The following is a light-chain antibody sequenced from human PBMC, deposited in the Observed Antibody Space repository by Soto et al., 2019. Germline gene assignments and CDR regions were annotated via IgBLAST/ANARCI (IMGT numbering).Light chain of an antibody. CDR3: QQYDYWPT. V-gene: IGKV3-15*01. J-gene: IGKJ2*01. CDR2: GAF. Sequence: EIVMTQSPATLSVSPGERATLSCRASQSVRSNLAWYQQKPGQAPRLLIYGAFTRATGIPARFSGSGSGTEFTLTISSLQSEDFAVYFCQQYDYWPTFGQGTKLQIK. CDR1: QSVRSN.